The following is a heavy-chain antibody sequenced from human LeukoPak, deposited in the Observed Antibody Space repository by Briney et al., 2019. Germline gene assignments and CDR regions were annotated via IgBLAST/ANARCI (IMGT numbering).Heavy chain of an antibody. CDR2: VKSDGSEI. V-gene: IGHV3-7*01. J-gene: IGHJ5*02. D-gene: IGHD2-8*01. Sequence: GGSLRLSCAASGMTFRSHWMTWVRQTTGKGLEWLATVKSDGSEIYYLDSVKGRFTISRDNAKNSLYLQMNSLRADDSAVYYCARYCTFRTCSATQFDAWGQGTLVTVSS. CDR3: ARYCTFRTCSATQFDA. CDR1: GMTFRSHW.